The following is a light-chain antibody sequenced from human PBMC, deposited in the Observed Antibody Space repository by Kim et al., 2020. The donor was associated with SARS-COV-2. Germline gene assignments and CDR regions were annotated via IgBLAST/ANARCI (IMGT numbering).Light chain of an antibody. Sequence: GQWVTISCAGSRSNIVRKTVNWYQQLPGTAPKLLIYSNDQRPSGVPDRISGSKSGTSASLAISGLQSEDEADYYCAAWDGSLNGVVFGGGTQLTVL. CDR3: AAWDGSLNGVV. J-gene: IGLJ2*01. V-gene: IGLV1-44*01. CDR1: RSNIVRKT. CDR2: SND.